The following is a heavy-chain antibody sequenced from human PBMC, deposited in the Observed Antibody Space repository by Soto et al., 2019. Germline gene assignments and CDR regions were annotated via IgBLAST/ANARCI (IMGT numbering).Heavy chain of an antibody. Sequence: QVQLVQSGAEVKKPGASVKVSCKASGYTFTSYAMHWVRQAPGQRLEWMGWINAGNGNTKYSQKCQGRVTITRDTSASTAYMELSSLRSEDTAVYYCARREDYFDYWGQGTLVTVSS. CDR1: GYTFTSYA. V-gene: IGHV1-3*01. CDR3: ARREDYFDY. CDR2: INAGNGNT. J-gene: IGHJ4*02.